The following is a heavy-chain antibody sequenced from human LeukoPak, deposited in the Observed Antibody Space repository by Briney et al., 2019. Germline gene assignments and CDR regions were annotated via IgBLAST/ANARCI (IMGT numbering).Heavy chain of an antibody. CDR3: AGYSGYDYGSYYYYGMDV. V-gene: IGHV4-59*08. CDR2: IYYSGST. Sequence: PSETLSLTCTVSGGSISSYYWSWIRQPPGKGLEWIGYIYYSGSTNYNPSLKSRVSISVDTSKNQFSLKLSSVTAADTAVYYCAGYSGYDYGSYYYYGMDVWGQGTTVTVSS. CDR1: GGSISSYY. J-gene: IGHJ6*02. D-gene: IGHD5-12*01.